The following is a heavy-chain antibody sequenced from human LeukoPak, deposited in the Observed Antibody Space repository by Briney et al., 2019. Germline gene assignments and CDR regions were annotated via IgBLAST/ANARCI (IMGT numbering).Heavy chain of an antibody. J-gene: IGHJ5*02. CDR1: GVPINSSSYY. CDR2: IYYSGRT. V-gene: IGHV4-39*01. CDR3: ARCVIAVVPAALNWFDP. Sequence: SETLSLTCTVSGVPINSSSYYWAWIRQPAGKVLEWIGSIYYSGRTYYHPSLKSQVTISVDTSKNQFSLKLSSVTAADTAVSYCARCVIAVVPAALNWFDPWGQGTLVTVSS. D-gene: IGHD2-2*01.